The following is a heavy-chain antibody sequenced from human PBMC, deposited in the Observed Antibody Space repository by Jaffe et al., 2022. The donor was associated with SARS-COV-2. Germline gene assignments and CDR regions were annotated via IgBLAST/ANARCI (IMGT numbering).Heavy chain of an antibody. CDR2: ISYDGSNK. V-gene: IGHV3-30-3*01. J-gene: IGHJ4*02. CDR3: ARGPRDYDSSGYYYRSRDPKNFDY. Sequence: QVQLVESGGGVVQPGRSLRLSCAASGFTFSSYAMHWVRQAPGKGLEWVAVISYDGSNKYYADSVKGRFTISRDNSKNTLYLQMNSLRAEDTAVYYCARGPRDYDSSGYYYRSRDPKNFDYWGQGTLVTVSS. D-gene: IGHD3-22*01. CDR1: GFTFSSYA.